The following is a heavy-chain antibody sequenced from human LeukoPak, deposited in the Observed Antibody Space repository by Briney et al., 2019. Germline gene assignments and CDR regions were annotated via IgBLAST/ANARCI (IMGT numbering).Heavy chain of an antibody. CDR1: RFTFSTYT. CDR2: IDPSSTYI. V-gene: IGHV3-21*01. D-gene: IGHD4-17*01. J-gene: IGHJ4*02. CDR3: TRGSYGDYEY. Sequence: GGSLRLSCSASRFTFSTYTMNWVRQAPGRGLEWISSIDPSSTYIYYADSVKGRFTISRNNAQNSLYLQVNSLKAEDTAVYYCTRGSYGDYEYWGQGTLVTVSS.